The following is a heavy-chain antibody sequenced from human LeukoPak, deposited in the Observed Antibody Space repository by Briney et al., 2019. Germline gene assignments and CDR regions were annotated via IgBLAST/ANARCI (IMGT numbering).Heavy chain of an antibody. CDR3: AREKDTAMDKELFDY. Sequence: PSETLSLTCAVYGGSFSGYYWSWIRQPPGKGLEWTGEINHSGSTNYNPSLKSRVTISVDTSKNQFSLKLSSVTAADTAVYYCAREKDTAMDKELFDYWGQGTLVTVS. D-gene: IGHD5-18*01. V-gene: IGHV4-34*01. J-gene: IGHJ4*02. CDR1: GGSFSGYY. CDR2: INHSGST.